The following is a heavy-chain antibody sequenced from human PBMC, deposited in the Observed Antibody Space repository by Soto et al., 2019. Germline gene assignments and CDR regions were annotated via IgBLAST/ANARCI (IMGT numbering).Heavy chain of an antibody. V-gene: IGHV4-39*01. CDR2: IYYSGTT. CDR3: ARHRGYYDILTGYYTELNFDY. J-gene: IGHJ4*02. D-gene: IGHD3-9*01. Sequence: SETLSLTCTVSGGSISSSSYYWGWIRQPPGKGLEWIGSIYYSGTTYYNPSLKSRVTISVDTSKNQFSLNLSSVTAADTAVYYCARHRGYYDILTGYYTELNFDYWGQGTLVTVSS. CDR1: GGSISSSSYY.